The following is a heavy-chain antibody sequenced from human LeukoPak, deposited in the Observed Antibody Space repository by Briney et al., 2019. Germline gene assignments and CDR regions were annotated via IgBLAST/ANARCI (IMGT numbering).Heavy chain of an antibody. CDR2: IYPGDSDT. Sequence: GESLKISCKGSGYSFTSYWVGWVRQMPGRGLEWMGIIYPGDSDTRYSPSFQGQVTISADRSITTAYLQWSSLKASDSAIYYCAGAYYGSGSYPPYNWFEPWGQGTLVTVSS. CDR3: AGAYYGSGSYPPYNWFEP. V-gene: IGHV5-51*01. J-gene: IGHJ5*02. CDR1: GYSFTSYW. D-gene: IGHD3-10*01.